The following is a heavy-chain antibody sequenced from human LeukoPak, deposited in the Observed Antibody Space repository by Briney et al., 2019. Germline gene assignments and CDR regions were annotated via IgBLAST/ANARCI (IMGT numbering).Heavy chain of an antibody. CDR3: ARRAVVGRQIDY. CDR2: IYPGESDT. V-gene: IGHV5-51*01. Sequence: GGALKISCKGSGYSLTSYWIGWGRQMPGKGLEWMGIIYPGESDTRYSPSFQGQVTVSADKSISTAYLQWSSLKASDTAMYYCARRAVVGRQIDYWGQGTLVTVSS. D-gene: IGHD2-15*01. J-gene: IGHJ4*02. CDR1: GYSLTSYW.